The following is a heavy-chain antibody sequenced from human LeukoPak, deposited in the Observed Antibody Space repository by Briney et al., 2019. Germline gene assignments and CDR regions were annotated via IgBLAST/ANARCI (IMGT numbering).Heavy chain of an antibody. V-gene: IGHV3-23*01. Sequence: PGGSLRLSCAASGFTFSSYAMSWVRQAPGKGLEWVSAISGSGGSTYYADSVKGRFTISRDNSKNSLYLQMNSLRAEDTAVYYCARGGRRDGYNPPDYWGQGTLVTVSS. CDR2: ISGSGGST. CDR1: GFTFSSYA. J-gene: IGHJ4*02. CDR3: ARGGRRDGYNPPDY. D-gene: IGHD5-24*01.